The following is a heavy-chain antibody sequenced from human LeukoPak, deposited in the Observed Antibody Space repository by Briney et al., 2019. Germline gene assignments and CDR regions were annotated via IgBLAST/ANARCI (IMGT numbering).Heavy chain of an antibody. J-gene: IGHJ3*02. D-gene: IGHD3-22*01. CDR2: IYHSGSN. V-gene: IGHV4-30-2*01. CDR3: ARRNDYYDSSGLLGAFDI. CDR1: GGSISSGGYS. Sequence: PSETLSLTCAVSGGSISSGGYSWSWIRQPPGKGLEWIGYIYHSGSNYYNPSLKSRVTISVDRSKNQFSLKLSSVTAADTAVYYCARRNDYYDSSGLLGAFDIWGQGTMVTVSS.